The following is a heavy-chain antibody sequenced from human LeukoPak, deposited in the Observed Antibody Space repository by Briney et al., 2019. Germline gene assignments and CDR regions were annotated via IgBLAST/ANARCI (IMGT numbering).Heavy chain of an antibody. J-gene: IGHJ4*02. V-gene: IGHV3-30-3*01. CDR2: ISYDGSNK. D-gene: IGHD3-16*01. CDR3: ARTGDRVDY. Sequence: GGSLRLSCAASGFTFSNYAMHWVRQAPGKGLEWVAVISYDGSNKYYADSVKGRFTISRDNSKNTLYLQMNSLRAEDTAVYYCARTGDRVDYWGQGTLVTVSS. CDR1: GFTFSNYA.